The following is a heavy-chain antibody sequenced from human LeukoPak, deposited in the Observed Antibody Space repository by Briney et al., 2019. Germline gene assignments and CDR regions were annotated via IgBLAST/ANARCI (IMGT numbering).Heavy chain of an antibody. V-gene: IGHV3-11*04. D-gene: IGHD2-8*02. CDR1: GFTFSDYY. CDR2: ISSSGSTI. CDR3: ANQASRTGPFDY. J-gene: IGHJ4*02. Sequence: GGSLRLSCAASGFTFSDYYMSWIRQAPGKGLEWVSYISSSGSTIYYADSVKGRFTISRDNAKNTLYLQMNSLRAEDTAVYYCANQASRTGPFDYWGQGTLVTVSS.